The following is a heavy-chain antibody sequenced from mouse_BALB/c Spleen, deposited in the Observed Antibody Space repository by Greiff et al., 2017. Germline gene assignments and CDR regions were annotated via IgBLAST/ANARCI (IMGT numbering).Heavy chain of an antibody. CDR1: GFSFTSYG. V-gene: IGHV2-2*02. J-gene: IGHJ1*01. CDR3: ARKGRYWYFDV. CDR2: IWSGGST. Sequence: VQLQQSGPGLVQPSQSLSISCTVSGFSFTSYGVHWVRQSPGKGLEWLGVIWSGGSTDYHAAFISRLSISKDNSKSQVFFKMNSLQANDTAIYYCARKGRYWYFDVWGAGTTVTVSS.